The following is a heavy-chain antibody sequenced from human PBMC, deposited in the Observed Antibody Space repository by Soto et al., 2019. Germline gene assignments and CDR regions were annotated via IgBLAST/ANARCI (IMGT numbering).Heavy chain of an antibody. CDR3: ARGGGYHFRSSQAPPIDV. Sequence: SETLSLTCNVSGGSISDFYWSWIRQSPGKRLEWIGYLYYTGSTNYNPALKSRVTISLDTSKNQFSLQVRSVTAADTAVYYCARGGGYHFRSSQAPPIDVWGQGTTVTVSS. J-gene: IGHJ6*02. D-gene: IGHD3-3*01. CDR2: LYYTGST. V-gene: IGHV4-59*01. CDR1: GGSISDFY.